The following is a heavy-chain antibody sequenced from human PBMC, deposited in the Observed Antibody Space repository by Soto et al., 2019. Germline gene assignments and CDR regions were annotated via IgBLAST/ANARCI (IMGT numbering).Heavy chain of an antibody. J-gene: IGHJ6*02. CDR1: GFTFIRFG. CDR2: ISYDGSNR. V-gene: IGHV3-30*18. CDR3: AKDLYGSETYTYYCGMDV. D-gene: IGHD3-10*01. Sequence: PWGSLRLSCAASGFTFIRFGMRCCGHSPFKWREWVAVISYDGSNRFYADSVKGRFTISRDNSKNTLYLQMNSLRPEDTAVYYCAKDLYGSETYTYYCGMDVWGQGTTVTVSS.